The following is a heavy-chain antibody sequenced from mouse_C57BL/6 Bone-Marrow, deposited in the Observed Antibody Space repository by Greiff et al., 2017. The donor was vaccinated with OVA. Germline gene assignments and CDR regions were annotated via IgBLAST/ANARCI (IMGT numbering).Heavy chain of an antibody. CDR1: GYTFTSYT. CDR2: INPSSGYT. D-gene: IGHD2-4*01. CDR3: ARLIYYDYDPYFDY. V-gene: IGHV1-4*01. J-gene: IGHJ2*01. Sequence: QVQLQQSGAELARPGASVKMSCKASGYTFTSYTMHWVKQRPGQGLEWIGYINPSSGYTKYNQKFKDKATLTADKSSSTAYMQLSSLTSEDSAVYYCARLIYYDYDPYFDYWGQGTTLTVSS.